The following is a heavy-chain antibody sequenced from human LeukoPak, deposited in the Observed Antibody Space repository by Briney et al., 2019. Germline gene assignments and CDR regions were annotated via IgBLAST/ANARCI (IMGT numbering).Heavy chain of an antibody. CDR1: GGSFSGYY. CDR2: INHSGST. J-gene: IGHJ5*02. D-gene: IGHD3-3*01. CDR3: ARHGEWYYDFWSGYGRWFDP. Sequence: SETLSLTCAVYGGSFSGYYWSWIRQPPGKGLEWIGEINHSGSTNYNPSLKSRVTISVDTSKNQFSLKLSSVTAADTAVYYCARHGEWYYDFWSGYGRWFDPWGQGTLVTVSS. V-gene: IGHV4-34*01.